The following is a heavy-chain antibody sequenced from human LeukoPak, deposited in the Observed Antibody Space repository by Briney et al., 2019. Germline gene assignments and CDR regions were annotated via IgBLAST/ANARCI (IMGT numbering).Heavy chain of an antibody. Sequence: SETLTLTCTVSGGSISSYYWSWIRQPPGKGLEWIGYIYYSGSTNYNPSLKSRVTISVDTSKNQFSLKLSSVTAADTAVYYCARHDNYDFYWYFDLWGRGTLVTVSS. V-gene: IGHV4-59*08. CDR3: ARHDNYDFYWYFDL. J-gene: IGHJ2*01. CDR1: GGSISSYY. CDR2: IYYSGST. D-gene: IGHD3-3*01.